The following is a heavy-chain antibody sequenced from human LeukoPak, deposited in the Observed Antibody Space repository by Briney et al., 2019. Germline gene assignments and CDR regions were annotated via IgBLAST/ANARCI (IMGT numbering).Heavy chain of an antibody. CDR1: GFTFSSYW. J-gene: IGHJ6*02. D-gene: IGHD3-22*01. Sequence: GGSLRLSCAASGFTFSSYWMHWVRQAPGKGLEWVSAISGSGGSTYYADSVKGRFTISRDNSKNTLYLQMNSLRAEDTAVYYCAKDQGYDSSGYPYYYYYGMDVWGQGTTVTVSS. CDR2: ISGSGGST. V-gene: IGHV3-23*01. CDR3: AKDQGYDSSGYPYYYYYGMDV.